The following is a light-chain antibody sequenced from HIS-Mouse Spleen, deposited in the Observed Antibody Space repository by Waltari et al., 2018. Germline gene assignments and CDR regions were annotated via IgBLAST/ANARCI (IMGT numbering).Light chain of an antibody. CDR1: SIDVGGYNY. CDR3: SSYAGSNNLV. J-gene: IGLJ2*01. V-gene: IGLV2-8*01. CDR2: EVS. Sequence: QSALTQPPSASGSPGQSVTISCTGTSIDVGGYNYVSWYQQHPGKAPKLIVYEVSKRRTGVPGRLSGSKSGNTASLTVSGLQAEEEADYYCSSYAGSNNLVFGGGTKLTVL.